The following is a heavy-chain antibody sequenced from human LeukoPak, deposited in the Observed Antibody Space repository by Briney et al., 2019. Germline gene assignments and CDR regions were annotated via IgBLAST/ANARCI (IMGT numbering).Heavy chain of an antibody. CDR2: IKQDGSEK. J-gene: IGHJ4*02. D-gene: IGHD6-13*01. Sequence: GGSLRLSCAASGFTFSSYWMSWVRQAPGKGLEWVANIKQDGSEKYYVDSVKGRFTISRDNAKNSLYLQMNSLRAEDTAVYYCARGTILNGIAAADIDYWGQGTLVTVSS. V-gene: IGHV3-7*01. CDR3: ARGTILNGIAAADIDY. CDR1: GFTFSSYW.